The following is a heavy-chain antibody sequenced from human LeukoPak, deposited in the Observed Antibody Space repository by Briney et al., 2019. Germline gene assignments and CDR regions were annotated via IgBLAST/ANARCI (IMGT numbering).Heavy chain of an antibody. J-gene: IGHJ4*02. CDR1: GFTFSSYA. D-gene: IGHD3-10*01. CDR3: AKNYYGSGNRAYFDY. V-gene: IGHV3-23*01. CDR2: ISGSGGST. Sequence: GGSLRLSCAASGFTFSSYAMSWVRQAPGKGLEWVSAISGSGGSTYYADSVKGRFTISRDNSKNTLYLQVNSLRAEDTAVYYCAKNYYGSGNRAYFDYWGQGTLVTVSS.